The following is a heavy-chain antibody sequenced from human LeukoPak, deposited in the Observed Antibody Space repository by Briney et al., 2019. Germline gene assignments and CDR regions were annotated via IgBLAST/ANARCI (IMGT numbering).Heavy chain of an antibody. CDR1: GYSFTSYW. Sequence: GESLKISCKGSGYSFTSYWIGWVRQMPGKGLEWMGIIYPGDSDTRYSPSFQGQVTISADKSISTAYLQWSSLKASDTAMYYCARHQSEGYYDFWSGFRYYYYYMDVWGKGTTVTVSS. D-gene: IGHD3-3*01. CDR2: IYPGDSDT. J-gene: IGHJ6*03. CDR3: ARHQSEGYYDFWSGFRYYYYYMDV. V-gene: IGHV5-51*01.